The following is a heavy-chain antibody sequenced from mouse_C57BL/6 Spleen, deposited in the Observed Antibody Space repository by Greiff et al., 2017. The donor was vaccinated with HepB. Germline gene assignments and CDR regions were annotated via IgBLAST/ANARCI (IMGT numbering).Heavy chain of an antibody. CDR2: IYPGNSDT. Sequence: EVQLQQSGTVLARPGASVKMSCKTSGYTFTSYWMHWVKQRPGQGLEWIGAIYPGNSDTSYNQKFKGKAKLTAVTSASTAYMELSSLTNEDSAVYYCTRAETAQGSWFAYWGQGTLVTVSA. CDR3: TRAETAQGSWFAY. D-gene: IGHD3-2*02. CDR1: GYTFTSYW. V-gene: IGHV1-5*01. J-gene: IGHJ3*01.